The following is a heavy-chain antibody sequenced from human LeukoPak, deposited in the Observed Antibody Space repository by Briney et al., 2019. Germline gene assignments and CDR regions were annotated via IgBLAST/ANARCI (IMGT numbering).Heavy chain of an antibody. CDR2: ISGSGGST. CDR1: GFTFSSYA. V-gene: IGHV3-23*01. D-gene: IGHD2-15*01. Sequence: GGSLRLSCAASGFTFSSYAMSWVRQAPGKGLESVSVISGSGGSTYYADSVKGRFSISRDSSKNTLHLQMNSLRAEDTAVYYCAKDYCSGGSCYSGHDYWGQGTLVTVSS. J-gene: IGHJ4*02. CDR3: AKDYCSGGSCYSGHDY.